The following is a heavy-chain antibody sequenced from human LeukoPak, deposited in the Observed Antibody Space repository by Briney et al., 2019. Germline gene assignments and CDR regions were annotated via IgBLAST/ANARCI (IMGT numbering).Heavy chain of an antibody. J-gene: IGHJ4*02. CDR3: ARSGRLYDSSGYLPY. D-gene: IGHD3-22*01. CDR1: GGSIRSTSYH. CDR2: IYYNGIT. V-gene: IGHV4-39*07. Sequence: SETLSLTCTVSGGSIRSTSYHWGWIRQPPGKGLEWIGSIYYNGITYYNPSLKSRVTISVDTSKNQFSLNLSSVTAADTAVYYCARSGRLYDSSGYLPYWGQGTLVTVSS.